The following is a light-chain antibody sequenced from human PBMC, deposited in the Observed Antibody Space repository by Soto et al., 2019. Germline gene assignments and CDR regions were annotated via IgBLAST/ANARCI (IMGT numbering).Light chain of an antibody. CDR3: QSYDRSLRGVV. CDR2: GNS. CDR1: SSNIGAGYD. Sequence: QAVVTQPPSVSGAPGQRVTISCTGSSSNIGAGYDVHWYQQLPGTAPKLLISGNSNRPSGVPDRFSGSKSGTSASLAITGRQAEDEADYYCQSYDRSLRGVVFGGGTKLTVL. V-gene: IGLV1-40*01. J-gene: IGLJ2*01.